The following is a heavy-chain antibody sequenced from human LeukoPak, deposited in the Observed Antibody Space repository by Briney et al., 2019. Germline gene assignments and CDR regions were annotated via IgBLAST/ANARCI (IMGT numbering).Heavy chain of an antibody. V-gene: IGHV4-39*01. CDR1: GGSISSSSYY. CDR2: IYYSGST. J-gene: IGHJ5*02. CDR3: ASSTAYQLLWGGDNWFDP. Sequence: SETLSLTCTVSGGSISSSSYYWGWIRQPPGKGLEWIGSIYYSGSTYYNPSLKSRVTISVDTSKNQFSLKLSSVTAADTAVYYCASSTAYQLLWGGDNWFDPWGQGTLVTVSS. D-gene: IGHD2-2*01.